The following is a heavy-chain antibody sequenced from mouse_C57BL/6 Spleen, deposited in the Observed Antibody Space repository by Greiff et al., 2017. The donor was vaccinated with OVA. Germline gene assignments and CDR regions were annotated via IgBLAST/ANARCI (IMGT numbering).Heavy chain of an antibody. J-gene: IGHJ2*01. CDR3: ARMAVVATEYFDY. CDR2: ISSGSSTI. D-gene: IGHD1-1*01. CDR1: GFTFSDYG. Sequence: EVMLVESGGGLVKPGGSLKLSCAASGFTFSDYGMHWVRQAPEKGLEWVAYISSGSSTIYYADTVKGRFTISRDNAKNTLFLQMTSLRSEDTAMYYCARMAVVATEYFDYWGQGTTLTVSS. V-gene: IGHV5-17*01.